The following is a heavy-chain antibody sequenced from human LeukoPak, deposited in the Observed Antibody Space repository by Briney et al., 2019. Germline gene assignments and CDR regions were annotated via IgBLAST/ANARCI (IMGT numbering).Heavy chain of an antibody. CDR1: GITFGNNW. V-gene: IGHV3-74*01. Sequence: GGSLRLSCAASGITFGNNWMHWVRQGPGKGLVWISRINSDGGGAIYADSVKGRFTVSRDNAKSTLYLQMNSLRAEGTAVYYCARDVPHNWFDTWGQGTLVTVSS. CDR3: ARDVPHNWFDT. CDR2: INSDGGGA. J-gene: IGHJ5*02.